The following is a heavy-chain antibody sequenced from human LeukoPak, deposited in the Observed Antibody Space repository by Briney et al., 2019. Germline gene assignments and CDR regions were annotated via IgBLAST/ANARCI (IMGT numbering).Heavy chain of an antibody. CDR2: ISAYNGNT. V-gene: IGHV1-18*01. D-gene: IGHD6-6*01. CDR3: ARGDRYSSSSYVDY. J-gene: IGHJ4*02. CDR1: GYTFTSYG. Sequence: SVKVSCKASGYTFTSYGISWVRQAPGQGLDWMGWISAYNGNTSYAQKLQGRVTMTTDTSTSTAYMELRSLRSDDTAVYYCARGDRYSSSSYVDYWGEGTLVTVSS.